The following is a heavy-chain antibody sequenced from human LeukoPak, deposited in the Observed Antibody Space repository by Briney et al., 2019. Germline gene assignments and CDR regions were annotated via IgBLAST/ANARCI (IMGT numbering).Heavy chain of an antibody. CDR2: INPSGGST. CDR1: GYTFTSYY. J-gene: IGHJ4*02. D-gene: IGHD6-19*01. Sequence: GASVKVSCKASGYTFTSYYMHWVRQAPGQGLEWMGIINPSGGSTSYAQKFQGRVTMTRDTSTSTVYMELSSLRSEDTVVYYCARPTYSSGWYNTAFDYWGQGTLVTVSS. V-gene: IGHV1-46*01. CDR3: ARPTYSSGWYNTAFDY.